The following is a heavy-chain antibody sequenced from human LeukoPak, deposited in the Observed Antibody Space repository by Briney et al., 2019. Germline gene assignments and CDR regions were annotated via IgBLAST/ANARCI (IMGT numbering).Heavy chain of an antibody. CDR2: ISSSSSYI. CDR3: ARVASGSYSYYYYGMDV. J-gene: IGHJ6*02. V-gene: IGHV3-21*01. CDR1: GFTFSSYS. D-gene: IGHD1-26*01. Sequence: KSGGSLRLSCAASGFTFSSYSMNWVRQAPGKGLEWVSSISSSSSYIYYADSVKGRFTISRDNAKNSLYLQMNSLRAEDTAVYYCARVASGSYSYYYYGMDVWGQGTTVTVSS.